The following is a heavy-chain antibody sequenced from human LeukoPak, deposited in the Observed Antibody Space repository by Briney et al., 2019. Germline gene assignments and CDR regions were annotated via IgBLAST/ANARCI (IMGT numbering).Heavy chain of an antibody. CDR2: IWYDASNK. J-gene: IGHJ5*02. V-gene: IGHV3-33*08. D-gene: IGHD1-7*01. CDR1: GFTFSSYG. CDR3: VRGVGVSRFNYLDP. Sequence: PGRSLRLSCAASGFTFSSYGMHWVRQAPGKGLEWVAVIWYDASNKYYADSVKGRFTNSRDNSKNTLYLHMNSLRDDDTAVYYCVRGVGVSRFNYLDPWGQGTLVIVSS.